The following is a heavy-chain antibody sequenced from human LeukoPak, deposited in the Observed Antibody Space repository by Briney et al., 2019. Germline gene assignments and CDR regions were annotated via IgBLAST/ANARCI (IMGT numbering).Heavy chain of an antibody. Sequence: SETLSLTCTVSGGSISSYYWSWLRQPPGKGLEWIGYIYYSGNTNYNPSLKSRVTISVDTSKNQFSLKLSSVTAADTAVYYCARANSNYGFYYYYGMDVWGQGTTVTVSS. D-gene: IGHD4-11*01. V-gene: IGHV4-59*01. CDR3: ARANSNYGFYYYYGMDV. J-gene: IGHJ6*02. CDR1: GGSISSYY. CDR2: IYYSGNT.